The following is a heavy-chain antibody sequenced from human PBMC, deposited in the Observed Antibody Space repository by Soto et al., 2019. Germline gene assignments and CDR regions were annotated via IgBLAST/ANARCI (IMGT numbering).Heavy chain of an antibody. CDR3: ARDGYSTPYNWFEP. D-gene: IGHD3-22*01. CDR2: ISSSSSYI. Sequence: GGSLRLSCAASGFTFSSYSMNWVRQAPGKGLEWVSSISSSSSYIYYADSVKGRFTISRDNAKNSLYLQMNSLRAEDTAVYYCARDGYSTPYNWFEPCGQGTLVTVSS. CDR1: GFTFSSYS. J-gene: IGHJ5*02. V-gene: IGHV3-21*01.